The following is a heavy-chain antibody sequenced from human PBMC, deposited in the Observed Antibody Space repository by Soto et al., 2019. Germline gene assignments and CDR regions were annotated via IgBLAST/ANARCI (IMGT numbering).Heavy chain of an antibody. Sequence: EVQLVESGGGLVKPGGSLRLSCAASGFTFSDGWMNWVRQAPGKGLEWVGRIKSKSDGGTTDYAAPVKGRFTISRDASKTPLYLQMNSLKTEDTAVYYCTTSSAGYYYAMDVWGQGTTVTVSS. CDR3: TTSSAGYYYAMDV. J-gene: IGHJ6*02. CDR2: IKSKSDGGTT. D-gene: IGHD6-6*01. V-gene: IGHV3-15*07. CDR1: GFTFSDGW.